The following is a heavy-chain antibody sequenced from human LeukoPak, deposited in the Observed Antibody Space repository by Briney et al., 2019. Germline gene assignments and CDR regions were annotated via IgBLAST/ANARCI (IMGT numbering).Heavy chain of an antibody. CDR2: INPNSGGT. V-gene: IGHV1-2*06. D-gene: IGHD6-13*01. J-gene: IGHJ5*02. CDR3: ARDREQQLGNWFDP. CDR1: GYTFTGYY. Sequence: ASVKVSCKVSGYTFTGYYMHWVRQAPGQGLEWMGRINPNSGGTNYAQKFQGRVTMTRDTSISTAYMELSRLRSDDTAVYYCARDREQQLGNWFDPWGQGTLVTVSS.